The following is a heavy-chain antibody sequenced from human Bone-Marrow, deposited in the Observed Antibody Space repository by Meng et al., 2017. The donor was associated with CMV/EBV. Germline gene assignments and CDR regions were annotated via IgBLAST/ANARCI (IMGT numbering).Heavy chain of an antibody. V-gene: IGHV3-53*01. D-gene: IGHD2-15*01. CDR2: IYSGGTT. J-gene: IGHJ4*02. CDR3: AGQSGGSCVDS. CDR1: GFTVSSNY. Sequence: GGSLRLSCAAAGFTVSSNYMSWSRQAPGKGLGWVSVIYSGGTTYYADSVKGRFTISRDNSKNTLYLQMNSLRAEDTAVYYCAGQSGGSCVDSCGQGNLVTVSS.